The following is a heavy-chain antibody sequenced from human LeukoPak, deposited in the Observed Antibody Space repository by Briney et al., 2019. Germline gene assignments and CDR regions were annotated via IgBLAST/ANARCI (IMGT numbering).Heavy chain of an antibody. CDR1: GGSISSYY. D-gene: IGHD6-19*01. V-gene: IGHV4-59*08. Sequence: SETLSLTCTVSGGSISSYYWSWIRQPPGKGLEWIGYIYYSGSTNYNPSLKSRVTISVDTSKNQSSLKLSSVTAADTAVYYCARHSTVAGTGYWGQGTLVTVSS. CDR3: ARHSTVAGTGY. CDR2: IYYSGST. J-gene: IGHJ4*02.